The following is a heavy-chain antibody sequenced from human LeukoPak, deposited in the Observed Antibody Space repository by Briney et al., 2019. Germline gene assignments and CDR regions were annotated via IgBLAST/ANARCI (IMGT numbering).Heavy chain of an antibody. CDR1: GYTFTSYY. D-gene: IGHD3-10*02. J-gene: IGHJ5*02. CDR3: ARAELLRSCGFDP. CDR2: INPSGGST. Sequence: ASVKVSCKASGYTFTSYYMHWVRQAPGQRLEWMGIINPSGGSTSYAQKFQGRVTMTRDMSTSTVYMELSSLRSEDTAVYYCARAELLRSCGFDPWGQGTLVTVSS. V-gene: IGHV1-46*01.